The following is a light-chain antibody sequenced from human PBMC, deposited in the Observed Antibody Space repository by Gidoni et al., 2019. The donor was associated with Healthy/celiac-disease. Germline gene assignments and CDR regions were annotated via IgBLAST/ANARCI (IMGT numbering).Light chain of an antibody. Sequence: IQMTQLPSSASASVGDRVTITCRASQGISRGLAWYQQNPGRAPRRLIDAGSSWQSGVLSRCVGSGAGSDFSLPISSRQPEEVVTDYCQQANSCPPTTFGPGTKVEIK. V-gene: IGKV1-12*01. CDR3: QQANSCPPTT. CDR1: QGISRG. CDR2: AGS. J-gene: IGKJ3*01.